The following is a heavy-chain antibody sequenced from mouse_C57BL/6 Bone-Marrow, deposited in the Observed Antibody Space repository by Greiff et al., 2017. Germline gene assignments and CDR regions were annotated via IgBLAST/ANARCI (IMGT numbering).Heavy chain of an antibody. CDR3: VRQGGDSNYFWYFDV. J-gene: IGHJ1*03. Sequence: EAGGGLVQPKGSLKLSCAASGFSFNTYAMNWVRQAPGKGLEWVARIRSKSNNYATYYADSVKDRFTISRDDSESMLYLQMNNLKTEDTAMYYCVRQGGDSNYFWYFDVWGTGTTVTVSS. V-gene: IGHV10-1*01. CDR2: IRSKSNNYAT. D-gene: IGHD2-5*01. CDR1: GFSFNTYA.